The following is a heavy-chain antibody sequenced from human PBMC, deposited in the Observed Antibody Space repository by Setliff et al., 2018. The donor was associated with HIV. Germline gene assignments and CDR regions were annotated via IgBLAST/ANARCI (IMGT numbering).Heavy chain of an antibody. Sequence: PGGSLRLSCVASGLPFYNYWMTWLRRAPGKGLEWVSYITSSGSTIYYADSVKGRFTISRDNAKSSLYLQMNSLRAEDTAMYYCARDWRHGYDLNFDYWGQGTLVTVSS. CDR3: ARDWRHGYDLNFDY. CDR1: GLPFYNYW. D-gene: IGHD5-12*01. J-gene: IGHJ4*02. CDR2: ITSSGSTI. V-gene: IGHV3-11*04.